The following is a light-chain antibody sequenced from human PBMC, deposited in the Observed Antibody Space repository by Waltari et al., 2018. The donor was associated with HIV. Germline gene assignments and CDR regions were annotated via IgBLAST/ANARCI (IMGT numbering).Light chain of an antibody. CDR1: NMESKT. CDR2: DDS. V-gene: IGLV3-21*02. J-gene: IGLJ1*01. CDR3: HVWESSSDEHV. Sequence: SYVLIQPASVSVAPGQPATVTCGGDNMESKTVHCYQHKAGKAPVLVLYDDSDRPSGIPERLSGSNFGNSATLTITRVEAGDEADYYCHVWESSSDEHVFGTGTKVTV.